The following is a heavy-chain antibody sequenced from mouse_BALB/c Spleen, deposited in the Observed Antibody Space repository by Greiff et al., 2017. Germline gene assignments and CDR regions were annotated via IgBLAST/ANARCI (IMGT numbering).Heavy chain of an antibody. CDR3: AISTMITTDPYAMDY. V-gene: IGHV2-9*02. Sequence: VKLVESGPGLVAPSQSLSITCTVSGFSLTSYGVHWVRQPPGKGLEWLGVIWAGGSTNYNSALMSRLSISKDNSKSQVFLKMNSLQTDDTAMYYCAISTMITTDPYAMDYWGQGTSVTVSS. CDR2: IWAGGST. J-gene: IGHJ4*01. D-gene: IGHD2-4*01. CDR1: GFSLTSYG.